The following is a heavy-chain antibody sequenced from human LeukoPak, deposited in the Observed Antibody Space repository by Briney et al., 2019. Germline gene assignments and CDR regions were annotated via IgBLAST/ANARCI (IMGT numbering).Heavy chain of an antibody. D-gene: IGHD4-17*01. Sequence: GGSLRLSCAASGFIFSNDAMHWVRQAPGKGLEWVAFIWFDGSNKHYADSVKGRFTISRDNSEDTLYLQMNSLRAEDTAVYYCARAPYGDYVSADYWGQGTLVTVSS. CDR3: ARAPYGDYVSADY. J-gene: IGHJ4*02. CDR2: IWFDGSNK. V-gene: IGHV3-33*01. CDR1: GFIFSNDA.